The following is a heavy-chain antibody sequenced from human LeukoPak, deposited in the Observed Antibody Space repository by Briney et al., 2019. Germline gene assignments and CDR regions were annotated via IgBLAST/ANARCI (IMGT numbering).Heavy chain of an antibody. CDR3: AKEVGSSGYYYVPFDY. CDR1: GFTFSSYT. V-gene: IGHV3-23*01. D-gene: IGHD3-22*01. J-gene: IGHJ4*02. Sequence: GGSLRLSCAASGFTFSSYTMNWVRQAPGKGLEWVSAISGGGGGTYYADSVKGRCTISRDDSKNTLYLQMNSLRAEDTAVYYCAKEVGSSGYYYVPFDYWGQGTLVTVSS. CDR2: ISGGGGGT.